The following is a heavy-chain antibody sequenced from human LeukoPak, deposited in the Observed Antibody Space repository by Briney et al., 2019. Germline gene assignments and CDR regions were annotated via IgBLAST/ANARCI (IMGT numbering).Heavy chain of an antibody. V-gene: IGHV5-51*01. Sequence: GESLKISCKGSGYSFTSYWIGWVRQMPGKGLEWMGIIYPGDSDTRYSPSFQGQVTISADKSISTAYLQWSSLKASDTAMYYCALIVVVTAIGGWFDPWGQGTLVTVSS. J-gene: IGHJ5*02. CDR2: IYPGDSDT. CDR1: GYSFTSYW. CDR3: ALIVVVTAIGGWFDP. D-gene: IGHD2-21*02.